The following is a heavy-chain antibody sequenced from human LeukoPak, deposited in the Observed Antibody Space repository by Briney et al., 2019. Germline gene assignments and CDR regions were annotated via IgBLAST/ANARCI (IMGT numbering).Heavy chain of an antibody. V-gene: IGHV4-59*11. CDR1: GGSNSGHY. CDR2: IHYSGNT. J-gene: IGHJ5*02. CDR3: ARGKGFVVVVPAAKSWFDP. Sequence: SETLSLTCTVSGGSNSGHYWSWIRQSPGKGVEWIAYIHYSGNTNYNPSLKSRVTISLDTSKNQFSLKLSTVTAADTAVYYCARGKGFVVVVPAAKSWFDPWGQGTLVTVSS. D-gene: IGHD2-2*01.